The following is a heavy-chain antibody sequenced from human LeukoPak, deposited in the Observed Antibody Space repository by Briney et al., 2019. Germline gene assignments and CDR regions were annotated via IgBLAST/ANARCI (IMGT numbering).Heavy chain of an antibody. CDR1: GYTFTDHY. Sequence: GASVKVSCKASGYTFTDHYIHWVRQAPGQGLEWMGWVNPHNGGTRYAQKFQGRVTMTRDTAINTAYTELSRLTSDDTAVYYCARDPLRRSGSWLGSNWFGPWGRGTLVTVSS. J-gene: IGHJ5*02. D-gene: IGHD6-13*01. CDR2: VNPHNGGT. V-gene: IGHV1-2*02. CDR3: ARDPLRRSGSWLGSNWFGP.